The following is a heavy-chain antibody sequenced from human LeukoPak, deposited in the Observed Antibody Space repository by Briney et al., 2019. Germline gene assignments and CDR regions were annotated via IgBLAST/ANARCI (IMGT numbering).Heavy chain of an antibody. Sequence: ASVKVSCKASGYTFTGYYMRWVRQAPGQGLEWMGWINPNSGGTNYAQKFQGRVTMTRDTSISTAYMELSRLRSDDTAVYYCARDSTYYYDSSGYYYYRYWGQGTLVTVSS. CDR2: INPNSGGT. D-gene: IGHD3-22*01. V-gene: IGHV1-2*02. J-gene: IGHJ4*02. CDR1: GYTFTGYY. CDR3: ARDSTYYYDSSGYYYYRY.